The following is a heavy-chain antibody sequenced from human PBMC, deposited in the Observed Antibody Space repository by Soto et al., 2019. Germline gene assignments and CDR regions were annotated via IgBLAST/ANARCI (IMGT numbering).Heavy chain of an antibody. CDR2: IYYSGST. V-gene: IGHV4-59*01. D-gene: IGHD3-9*01. CDR3: ARDRRIYDILTGFSSPTDDAFDL. CDR1: GGSFSGYY. Sequence: PSVTLSLTCAVCGGSFSGYYWSWIRQPPGKGLEWIGYIYYSGSTNYNPSLKSRVTISVDTSKNQFSLKLSSVTATDTAVYYCARDRRIYDILTGFSSPTDDAFDLWGQGTMVTVSS. J-gene: IGHJ3*01.